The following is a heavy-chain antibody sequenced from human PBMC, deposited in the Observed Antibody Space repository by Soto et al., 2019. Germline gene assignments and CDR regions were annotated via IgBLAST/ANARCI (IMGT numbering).Heavy chain of an antibody. Sequence: QVQLVQSGAEVKKPGASVKVSCKASGYTFTSYDINWVRQATGQGLEWMGWMNPNRGNTGYAQKFQGRVTMTRNTSISTAYMELSSLRSEDTAVYYCARGPYYYDSSGYSWFDPWGQGTLVTVSS. CDR3: ARGPYYYDSSGYSWFDP. CDR1: GYTFTSYD. V-gene: IGHV1-8*01. CDR2: MNPNRGNT. D-gene: IGHD3-22*01. J-gene: IGHJ5*02.